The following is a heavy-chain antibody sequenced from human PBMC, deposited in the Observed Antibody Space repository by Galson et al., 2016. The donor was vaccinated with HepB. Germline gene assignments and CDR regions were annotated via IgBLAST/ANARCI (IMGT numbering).Heavy chain of an antibody. V-gene: IGHV4-61*01. CDR3: AKDEGFYNGMDF. D-gene: IGHD2-2*02. CDR2: ISDSEST. Sequence: SETLSLTCTVSGGSVSSASHYRSWVRQPTGKGLEWIGYISDSESTNYNPSLKGRVTISLDRSKNQFSLRLNSVIAADTAVYYCAKDEGFYNGMDFWGQGTTVTVSS. J-gene: IGHJ6*02. CDR1: GGSVSSASHY.